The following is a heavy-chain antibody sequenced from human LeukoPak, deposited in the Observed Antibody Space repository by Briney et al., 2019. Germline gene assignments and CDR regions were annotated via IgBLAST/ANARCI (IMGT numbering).Heavy chain of an antibody. D-gene: IGHD2-15*01. V-gene: IGHV1-69*13. Sequence: ASVKVSCKASGGTFSSYAISWVRQAPGQGLEWMGGIIPIFGTANYAQKFQGRVTISADESTSTAYMELSSLRSEDTAVYYCALSGSYCSGGSCYSGYWGQGTLVTVSS. CDR1: GGTFSSYA. CDR2: IIPIFGTA. CDR3: ALSGSYCSGGSCYSGY. J-gene: IGHJ4*02.